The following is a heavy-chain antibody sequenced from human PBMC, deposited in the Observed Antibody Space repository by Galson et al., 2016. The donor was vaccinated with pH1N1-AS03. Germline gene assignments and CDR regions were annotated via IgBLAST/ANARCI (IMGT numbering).Heavy chain of an antibody. V-gene: IGHV1-3*04. CDR2: INTGNGDT. CDR1: GYTFSAYA. Sequence: SVKVSCKASGYTFSAYAMHWVRQAPGQGLEWMGWINTGNGDTKYSQKFQDRITISSDAGATTAYMELSSLRSEDTAVFYGARDWNGRWQQFLDHWGQGTLVTGSA. D-gene: IGHD5-24*01. CDR3: ARDWNGRWQQFLDH. J-gene: IGHJ4*02.